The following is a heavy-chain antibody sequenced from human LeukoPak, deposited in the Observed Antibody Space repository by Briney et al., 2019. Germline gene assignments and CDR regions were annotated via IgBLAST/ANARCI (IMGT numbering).Heavy chain of an antibody. D-gene: IGHD1-26*01. CDR2: ISSSSSYI. CDR3: ARDFPGIVGARDAFDI. CDR1: GFTFSSYS. V-gene: IGHV3-21*01. Sequence: GGSLRLSCAASGFTFSSYSMNWVRQAPGKGLEWVSSISSSSSYIYYADSVKGRFTISRDNAKNSLYLQMNSLRAEDTAVYYCARDFPGIVGARDAFDIWGQGTMVTVSS. J-gene: IGHJ3*02.